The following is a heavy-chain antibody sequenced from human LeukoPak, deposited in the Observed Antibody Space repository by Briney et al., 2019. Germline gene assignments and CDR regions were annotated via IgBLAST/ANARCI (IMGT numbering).Heavy chain of an antibody. CDR3: ARDNYSSGWYSGVWFDP. D-gene: IGHD6-19*01. CDR1: GGSISSYY. J-gene: IGHJ5*02. CDR2: IYYSGST. V-gene: IGHV4-59*01. Sequence: SETLSLTCTVPGGSISSYYWSWFRKPPGKGLEWIGYIYYSGSTNYNPSLKSRVTISVDTSKNQFSLKLSSVTAADTAVYYCARDNYSSGWYSGVWFDPWGQGTLVTVSS.